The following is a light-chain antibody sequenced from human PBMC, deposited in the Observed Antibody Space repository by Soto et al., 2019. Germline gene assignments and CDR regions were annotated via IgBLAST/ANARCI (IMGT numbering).Light chain of an antibody. CDR1: QSISSW. CDR2: AAS. J-gene: IGKJ1*01. V-gene: IGKV1-5*01. Sequence: DIHVTESPSTLSASVGDRVTITCRASQSISSWLAWYQQKPGRAPKLLIYAASTLQSGVPSRFSGSGSGTDFTLTISCLQSEDFATYYCQQYNTYSGTFGPGTKVDIK. CDR3: QQYNTYSGT.